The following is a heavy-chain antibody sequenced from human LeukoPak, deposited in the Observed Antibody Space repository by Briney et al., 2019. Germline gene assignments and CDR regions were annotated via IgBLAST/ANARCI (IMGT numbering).Heavy chain of an antibody. D-gene: IGHD3-9*01. CDR2: ISSSSSYI. Sequence: KSGGSLRLSWAASGFTFSSYSMNWVRQAPGKGLEWVSSISSSSSYIYYADSVKGRFTISRDNAKNSLYLQMTSLRAEDTAVYYCARGRTHLRYFDWSTRPFDYWGPGTLVTVSS. CDR3: ARGRTHLRYFDWSTRPFDY. J-gene: IGHJ4*02. V-gene: IGHV3-21*01. CDR1: GFTFSSYS.